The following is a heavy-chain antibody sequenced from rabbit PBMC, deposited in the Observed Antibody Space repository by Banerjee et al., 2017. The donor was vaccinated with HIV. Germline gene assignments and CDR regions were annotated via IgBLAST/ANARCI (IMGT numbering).Heavy chain of an antibody. Sequence: QEQLKESGGGLVKPGGTLTLTCKASGIDFSSYDYMCWVRQAPGKGLEWIACIYTGSSGDTYYASWAKGRFTISKTSSTSVTLQMTSLTAADTATYFCARDDYTYAYVGHYFNLWGPGTLVTVS. V-gene: IGHV1S45*01. CDR3: ARDDYTYAYVGHYFNL. D-gene: IGHD6-1*01. J-gene: IGHJ4*01. CDR1: GIDFSSYDY. CDR2: IYTGSSGDT.